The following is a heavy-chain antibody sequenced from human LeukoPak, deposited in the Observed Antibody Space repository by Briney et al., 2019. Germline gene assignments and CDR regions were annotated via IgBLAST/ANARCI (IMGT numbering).Heavy chain of an antibody. V-gene: IGHV1-69*13. Sequence: ASVKVSCKASGGTFSSYAISWVRQAPGQGLEWMGGIIPIFGTANYAQKFQGRVTITADESTSTAYVELSSLRSEDTAVYYCAREGYCGGDCYYYGMDVWGQGTTVTVSS. CDR1: GGTFSSYA. D-gene: IGHD2-21*01. CDR3: AREGYCGGDCYYYGMDV. CDR2: IIPIFGTA. J-gene: IGHJ6*02.